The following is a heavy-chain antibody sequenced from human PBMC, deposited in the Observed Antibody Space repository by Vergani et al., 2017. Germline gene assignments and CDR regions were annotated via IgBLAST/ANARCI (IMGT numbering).Heavy chain of an antibody. V-gene: IGHV3-11*05. CDR2: ISSSSSYT. CDR3: ARDQGQLWSRQYYCDY. D-gene: IGHD5-18*01. Sequence: QVQLVESGGGLVKPGGSLRLFCAASGFTFSDYYMSWIRQAPGKGLEWVSYISSSSSYTNYADSVKGRFTISRDNAKNSLYLQMNSLRAEDTAVYYCARDQGQLWSRQYYCDYWGQGTLVTVSS. J-gene: IGHJ4*02. CDR1: GFTFSDYY.